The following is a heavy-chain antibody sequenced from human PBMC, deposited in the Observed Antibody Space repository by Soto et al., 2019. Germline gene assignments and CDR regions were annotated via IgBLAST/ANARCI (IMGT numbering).Heavy chain of an antibody. Sequence: LSCAASGFTFSSYWMHRVRQAPGKGLVWVSRINSDGSSTSYADSVKGRFTISRDNAKNTLYLQMNSLRAEDTAVYYCAREGRMTPFDYWGQGTLVTVSS. CDR1: GFTFSSYW. CDR3: AREGRMTPFDY. D-gene: IGHD2-8*01. V-gene: IGHV3-74*01. CDR2: INSDGSST. J-gene: IGHJ4*02.